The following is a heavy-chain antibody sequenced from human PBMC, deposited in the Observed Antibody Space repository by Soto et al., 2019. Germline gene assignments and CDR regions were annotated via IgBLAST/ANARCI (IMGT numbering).Heavy chain of an antibody. D-gene: IGHD3-22*01. Sequence: LSLTFTVSGGCIKNYYWSWIRQPAGRGLEWIGRIYSTGSTNYNASLKSRVTMSVDASNNQFSLRLRSVTAADTAVYYCARDEYYDSNNWFDTWGQGTLVTVSS. V-gene: IGHV4-4*07. CDR2: IYSTGST. CDR3: ARDEYYDSNNWFDT. CDR1: GGCIKNYY. J-gene: IGHJ5*02.